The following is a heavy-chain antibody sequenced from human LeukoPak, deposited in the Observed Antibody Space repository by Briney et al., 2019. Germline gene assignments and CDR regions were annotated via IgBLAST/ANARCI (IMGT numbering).Heavy chain of an antibody. V-gene: IGHV3-11*04. CDR2: ISSSGSTI. CDR3: ARDRGSYYKVY. J-gene: IGHJ4*02. CDR1: GFTFSDYY. D-gene: IGHD1-26*01. Sequence: PGGSLRLSCAASGFTFSDYYMSWIRQAPGKGLVWVSYISSSGSTIYYAASVKGRFTLSRDNAKKSLYLQMTCQRAEDTAVYYCARDRGSYYKVYWGQGTLVTVPS.